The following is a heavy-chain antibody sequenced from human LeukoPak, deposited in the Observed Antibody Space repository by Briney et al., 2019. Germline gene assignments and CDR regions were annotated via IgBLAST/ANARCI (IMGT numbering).Heavy chain of an antibody. CDR2: IIANGATT. D-gene: IGHD3-10*01. CDR3: AKRGGGGITGGFDY. Sequence: GGSLRLSCAASGFTFSAYAMSWVRQAPGKGLEWVSAIIANGATTYYADSVKGRFNISRDYSMDTLYLQMSSLRAEDTAVYYCAKRGGGGITGGFDYWGQGTLVTVSS. V-gene: IGHV3-23*01. CDR1: GFTFSAYA. J-gene: IGHJ4*02.